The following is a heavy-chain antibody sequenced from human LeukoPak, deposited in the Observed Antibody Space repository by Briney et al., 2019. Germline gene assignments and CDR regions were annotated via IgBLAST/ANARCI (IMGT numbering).Heavy chain of an antibody. CDR1: GGTFSSYA. J-gene: IGHJ5*02. CDR3: ARVPHYDFWSGPNWFDP. Sequence: ASVKVSCKASGGTFSSYAISWVRQAPGQGLEWMGRIIPILGIANYAQKFQGRVTITADKSTSTAYMELSSLRSEDTAVYYCARVPHYDFWSGPNWFDPWGQRTLVTVSS. V-gene: IGHV1-69*04. CDR2: IIPILGIA. D-gene: IGHD3-3*01.